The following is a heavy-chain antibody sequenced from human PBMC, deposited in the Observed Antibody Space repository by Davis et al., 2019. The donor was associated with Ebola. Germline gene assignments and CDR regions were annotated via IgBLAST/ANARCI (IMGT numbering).Heavy chain of an antibody. D-gene: IGHD3-10*01. Sequence: GESLKISCAASGFTFSSYWMHWVRQAPGKGLVWVSRINSDGSSTSYADSVKGRFTISRDNAKNTLYLQMNSLRDEDTAVYYCAALGGLYYYYYGMDVWGQGTTVTVSS. CDR1: GFTFSSYW. J-gene: IGHJ6*02. CDR3: AALGGLYYYYYGMDV. V-gene: IGHV3-74*01. CDR2: INSDGSST.